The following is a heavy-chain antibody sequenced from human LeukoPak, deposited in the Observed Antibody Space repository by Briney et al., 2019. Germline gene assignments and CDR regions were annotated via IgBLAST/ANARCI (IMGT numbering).Heavy chain of an antibody. D-gene: IGHD4-17*01. CDR3: WRSVTKTYFDY. Sequence: SETLSLTCAVSGYSISSGYYWGWIRQPPGKGLEWIGSIYHSGSTYYNPSLKSRVTISVDTSKNQFSLKLSSVTAADTAVYYCWRSVTKTYFDYWGHGTLVTVSS. CDR1: GYSISSGYY. CDR2: IYHSGST. V-gene: IGHV4-38-2*01. J-gene: IGHJ4*01.